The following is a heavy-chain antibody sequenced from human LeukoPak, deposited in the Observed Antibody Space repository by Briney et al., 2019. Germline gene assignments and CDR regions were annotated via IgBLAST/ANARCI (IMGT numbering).Heavy chain of an antibody. CDR2: ITGSGDTT. J-gene: IGHJ4*02. Sequence: GGSLRLSCAASGFTFSSYAVTWVRQAPGKGLEWVSGITGSGDTTFYADPVKGRFTISRDNSKNTLYLQMNSLRAEDTAVYYCARAPGSGYDSLDFWGQGTLVTVSS. CDR3: ARAPGSGYDSLDF. D-gene: IGHD5-12*01. CDR1: GFTFSSYA. V-gene: IGHV3-23*01.